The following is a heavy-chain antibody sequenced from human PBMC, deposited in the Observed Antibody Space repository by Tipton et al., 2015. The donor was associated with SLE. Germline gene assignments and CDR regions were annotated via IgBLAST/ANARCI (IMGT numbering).Heavy chain of an antibody. CDR2: IYQSGST. D-gene: IGHD3-10*01. V-gene: IGHV4-30-2*01. Sequence: TLSLTCVVSGGSISSGGYSWSWIRQTPGKGLEWIGYIYQSGSTNYNPSLKSRVTMSVDKSKNHFSLKLTSVAAADTAVYYCARKESYYYYGMDVWGQGATVTVSS. CDR3: ARKESYYYYGMDV. CDR1: GGSISSGGYS. J-gene: IGHJ6*02.